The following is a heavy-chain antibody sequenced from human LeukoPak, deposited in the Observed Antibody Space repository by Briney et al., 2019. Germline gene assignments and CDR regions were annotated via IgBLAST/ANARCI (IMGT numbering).Heavy chain of an antibody. CDR2: IKQDESEK. V-gene: IGHV3-7*01. CDR1: GFTFSTYW. Sequence: GGSLRLSCATSGFTFSTYWTSWVRQAPGKGLEWVANIKQDESEKYYVDSVKGRFTISRDNAKNSLYLQMNSLRAEDTAVYYCARDKIVGPTFFDYWGQGTLVTVSS. D-gene: IGHD1-26*01. J-gene: IGHJ4*02. CDR3: ARDKIVGPTFFDY.